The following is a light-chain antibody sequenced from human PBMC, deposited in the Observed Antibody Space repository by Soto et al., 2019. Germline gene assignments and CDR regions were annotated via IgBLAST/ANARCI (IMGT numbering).Light chain of an antibody. Sequence: SYELTQPPSVSVAPGQTARITCGGTNIGSKSVNWYQQKPGQAPVLVVYDDSDRPSGIPERFSGSNSGNTATLTITSVEVGDEADYCCQVWDTSSDHPGVFGGGTKLTVL. V-gene: IGLV3-21*02. CDR2: DDS. CDR3: QVWDTSSDHPGV. J-gene: IGLJ3*02. CDR1: NIGSKS.